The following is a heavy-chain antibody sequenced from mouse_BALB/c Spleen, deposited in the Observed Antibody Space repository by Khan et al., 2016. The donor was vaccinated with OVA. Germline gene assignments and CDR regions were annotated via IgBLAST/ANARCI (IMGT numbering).Heavy chain of an antibody. Sequence: QLEESGPGLVKPSQSLSLTCSVTGYSITSGYFWNWIRQFPGNKLEWMGYIRYDGNSNYNPSLKNRISITRDTSKNQFFLKLNSVTPEDKATYYCARGGSSGPAWFPYWGQGTLVTVSA. D-gene: IGHD3-1*01. V-gene: IGHV3-6*02. CDR1: GYSITSGYF. J-gene: IGHJ3*01. CDR2: IRYDGNS. CDR3: ARGGSSGPAWFPY.